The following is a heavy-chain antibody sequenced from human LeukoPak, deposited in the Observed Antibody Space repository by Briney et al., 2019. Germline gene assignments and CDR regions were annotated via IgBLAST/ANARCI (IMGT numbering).Heavy chain of an antibody. CDR2: IKSKKNGETT. Sequence: GGSLRLSCAASGFTVSGNYMSWVRQAPGKGLEWVGHIKSKKNGETTDFATPVKGRFIISRDDSKSTLYLQVNSLRTEDTAVYYCTTSGSGWDYLDFWGQGTLVTVSS. J-gene: IGHJ4*02. CDR1: GFTVSGNY. D-gene: IGHD6-19*01. V-gene: IGHV3-15*01. CDR3: TTSGSGWDYLDF.